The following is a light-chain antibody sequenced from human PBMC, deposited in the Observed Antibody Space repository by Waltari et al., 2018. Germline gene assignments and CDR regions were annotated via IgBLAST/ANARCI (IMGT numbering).Light chain of an antibody. CDR3: QQYHPSFLYS. CDR2: DVS. CDR1: QSIFSPN. Sequence: EIVLTQSPGTLSLSPGERAPLSCRASQSIFSPNLAWYQQKPGQAPRRLIYDVSNRATGIPDRFSGSGSGTDFTLTISRLEPEDFAVYFCQQYHPSFLYSFGQGTKLEIK. V-gene: IGKV3-20*01. J-gene: IGKJ2*03.